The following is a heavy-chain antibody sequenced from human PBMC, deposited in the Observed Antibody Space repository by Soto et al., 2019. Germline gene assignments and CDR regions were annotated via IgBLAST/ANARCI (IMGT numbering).Heavy chain of an antibody. Sequence: GGSLRLSCAASGFTFSSYGMHWVRQAPGKGLEWVAVISYDGSNKYYADSVKGRFTISRDNSKNTLYLQMNSLRAEDTAVYYCAKDGACSGGSCYYYYGMDVWGQGTTVTVSS. CDR2: ISYDGSNK. CDR1: GFTFSSYG. J-gene: IGHJ6*02. CDR3: AKDGACSGGSCYYYYGMDV. D-gene: IGHD2-15*01. V-gene: IGHV3-30*18.